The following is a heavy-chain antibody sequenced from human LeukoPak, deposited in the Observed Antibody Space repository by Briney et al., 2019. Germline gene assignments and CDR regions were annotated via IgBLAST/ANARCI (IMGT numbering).Heavy chain of an antibody. CDR2: IIPIFGTA. V-gene: IGHV1-69*05. Sequence: ASVKVSCKASGGTFSSYAISWVRQAPGQGLEWMGGIIPIFGTANYAQKFQGRVTITTDESTSTAYMELSSLRSEDTAVYYCARRVDGHQGLWYFDLWGRGTLVTVSS. CDR3: ARRVDGHQGLWYFDL. J-gene: IGHJ2*01. CDR1: GGTFSSYA. D-gene: IGHD2-15*01.